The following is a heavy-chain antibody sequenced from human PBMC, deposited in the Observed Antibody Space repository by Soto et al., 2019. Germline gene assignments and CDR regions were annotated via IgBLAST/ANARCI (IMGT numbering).Heavy chain of an antibody. Sequence: SETLSLTCTVSGGSISSYYWSWIRQPPGKGLEWIGYAYYGGNTNYNPSLKSRVSISVDTSKSQFALKLNSVTVADTAVYYCAKHLSEWLRLEAFEVRGLGTMVTVSS. D-gene: IGHD5-12*01. J-gene: IGHJ3*01. V-gene: IGHV4-59*08. CDR2: AYYGGNT. CDR3: AKHLSEWLRLEAFEV. CDR1: GGSISSYY.